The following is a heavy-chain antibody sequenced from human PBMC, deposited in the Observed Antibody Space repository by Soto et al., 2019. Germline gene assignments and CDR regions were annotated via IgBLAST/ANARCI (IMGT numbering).Heavy chain of an antibody. D-gene: IGHD4-17*01. CDR3: ARVGPATTAHDAFDI. CDR1: GYTFTGYY. V-gene: IGHV1-2*04. CDR2: INPNSGGT. Sequence: GASVKVSCKASGYTFTGYYMHWVRQAPGQGLEWMGWINPNSGGTNYAQKFQGWVTMTRDTSISTAYMELSRLRSDDTAVYYCARVGPATTAHDAFDIWGQGTMVTVSS. J-gene: IGHJ3*02.